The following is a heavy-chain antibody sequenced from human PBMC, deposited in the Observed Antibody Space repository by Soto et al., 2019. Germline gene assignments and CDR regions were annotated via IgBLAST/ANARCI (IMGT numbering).Heavy chain of an antibody. J-gene: IGHJ4*02. CDR2: INPSGGST. V-gene: IGHV1-46*01. CDR1: GYTFTSYY. Sequence: ASVKVSCKASGYTFTSYYMHWVRQAPGQGLEWMGIINPSGGSTSYAQKFQGRVKMTRDTSTSTVYMELSSLRSEDTAVYYCAILGKSMPYANWGQATLVTISS. D-gene: IGHD2-8*01. CDR3: AILGKSMPYAN.